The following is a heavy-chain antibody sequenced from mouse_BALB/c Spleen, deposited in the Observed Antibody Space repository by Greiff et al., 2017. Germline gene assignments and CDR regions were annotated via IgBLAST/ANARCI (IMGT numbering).Heavy chain of an antibody. CDR1: GYTFTSYW. J-gene: IGHJ2*01. Sequence: DLVKPGASVKLSCKASGYTFTSYWINWIKQRPGQGLEWIGRIAPGSGSTYYNEMFKGKATLTVDTSSSTAYIQLSSLSSEDSAVYYCARGPGDFDYWGQGTTLTVSS. V-gene: IGHV1S41*01. CDR2: IAPGSGST. CDR3: ARGPGDFDY.